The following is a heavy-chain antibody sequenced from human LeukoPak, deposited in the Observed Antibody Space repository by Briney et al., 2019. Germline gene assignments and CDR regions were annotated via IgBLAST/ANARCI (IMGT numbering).Heavy chain of an antibody. J-gene: IGHJ4*02. Sequence: GGSLRFSCAASGFTFSSYSMNWVRQAPGKGLEWVSSISSSSSYIYYADSVKGRFTISRDNAKNSLYLQMNSLRAEDTAVYYCAREWAGRTEYYDYVWGELSGVPTGYYFDYWGQGTLVTVSS. CDR2: ISSSSSYI. V-gene: IGHV3-21*01. CDR3: AREWAGRTEYYDYVWGELSGVPTGYYFDY. CDR1: GFTFSSYS. D-gene: IGHD3-16*02.